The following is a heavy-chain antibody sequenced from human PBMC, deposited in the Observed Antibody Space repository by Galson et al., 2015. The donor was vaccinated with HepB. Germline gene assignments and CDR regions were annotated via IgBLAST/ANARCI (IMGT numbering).Heavy chain of an antibody. V-gene: IGHV3-30-3*01. D-gene: IGHD3-3*01. CDR1: GFTFSSYA. CDR2: ISYDGSNK. Sequence: SLRLSCAASGFTFSSYAMHWVRQAPGKGLEWVAVISYDGSNKYYADSVKGRFTISRDNSKNTLYLQMNSLRAEDTAVYYCARAPRFLEWYRGYMDVWGKGTTVTVSS. CDR3: ARAPRFLEWYRGYMDV. J-gene: IGHJ6*03.